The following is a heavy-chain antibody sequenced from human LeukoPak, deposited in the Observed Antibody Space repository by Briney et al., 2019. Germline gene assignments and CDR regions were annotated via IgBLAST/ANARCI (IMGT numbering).Heavy chain of an antibody. CDR3: ARDLGGSSSWGFDY. V-gene: IGHV3-48*01. CDR1: GLTFSSYA. J-gene: IGHJ4*02. CDR2: ISSSSSAI. Sequence: GGSLRLSCAASGLTFSSYAMNWVRQAPGKGLEWVSYISSSSSAIYYADSVKGRFTISRDNAKNSLYLQMDSLRAEDTAVYYCARDLGGSSSWGFDYWGQGTLVTVSS. D-gene: IGHD1-26*01.